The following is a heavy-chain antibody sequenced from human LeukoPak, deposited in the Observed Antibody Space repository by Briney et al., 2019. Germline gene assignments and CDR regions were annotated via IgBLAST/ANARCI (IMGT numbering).Heavy chain of an antibody. CDR2: ISNSGGST. V-gene: IGHV3-23*01. D-gene: IGHD3-10*01. CDR1: GFTLRSYG. J-gene: IGHJ4*02. CDR3: ARVRGEYYFDY. Sequence: GRSLRLSCAASGFTLRSYGISWVRQAPGKGLEWVSSISNSGGSTFYADSVKGRFTTSRDNSKSTVYLQMNSLRAEDTAVYYCARVRGEYYFDYWGQGTLVTVSS.